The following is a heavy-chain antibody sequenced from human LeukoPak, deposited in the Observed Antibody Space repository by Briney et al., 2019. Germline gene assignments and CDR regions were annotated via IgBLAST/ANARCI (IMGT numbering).Heavy chain of an antibody. V-gene: IGHV3-53*01. CDR3: AKDFSDYGGNWFDP. Sequence: GGSLRLSCAPPGFTSSSNYMSWVRQAPGKGLEWASVIYSGGSTYYADSVKGRFTISRDNSKNTLYLQMNSLRAEDTAVYYCAKDFSDYGGNWFDPWGQGTLVAVSS. CDR2: IYSGGST. CDR1: GFTSSSNY. J-gene: IGHJ5*02. D-gene: IGHD4-23*01.